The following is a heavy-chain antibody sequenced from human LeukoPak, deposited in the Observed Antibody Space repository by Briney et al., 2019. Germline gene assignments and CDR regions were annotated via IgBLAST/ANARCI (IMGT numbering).Heavy chain of an antibody. V-gene: IGHV4-31*03. Sequence: SETLSLTCSVSGDSVTSDGYYWTWIRQHPGKGLEWIGYISNSGTASYNPSLESRVSISVDTSYNQFSLRLNSVTAADTAVYYCARDVVVAASPDAFDIWGQGTMVIVSS. J-gene: IGHJ3*02. D-gene: IGHD2-21*02. CDR1: GDSVTSDGYY. CDR2: ISNSGTA. CDR3: ARDVVVAASPDAFDI.